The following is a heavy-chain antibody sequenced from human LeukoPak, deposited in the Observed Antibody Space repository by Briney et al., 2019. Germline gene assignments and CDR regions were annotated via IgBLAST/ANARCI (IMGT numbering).Heavy chain of an antibody. J-gene: IGHJ6*02. CDR1: GFTFSSYG. Sequence: GGSLRLSCAASGFTFSSYGMHWVRQAPGKGLEWVAVIWYDGCNKYYADSVKGRFTISRDNSKNTLYLRMNSLRAEDTAVYYCARGESGWYYYYYGMDVWGQGTTVTVSS. CDR2: IWYDGCNK. V-gene: IGHV3-33*01. D-gene: IGHD6-19*01. CDR3: ARGESGWYYYYYGMDV.